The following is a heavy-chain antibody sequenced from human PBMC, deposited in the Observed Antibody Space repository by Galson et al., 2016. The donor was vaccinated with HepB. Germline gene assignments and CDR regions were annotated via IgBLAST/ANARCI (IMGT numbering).Heavy chain of an antibody. CDR2: IYAGGST. V-gene: IGHV3-53*01. Sequence: SLRLSCAVSGFSVSSTYMTWVRQAPGKGLEWVSFIYAGGSTYYGDSVKGRFTISRDNSKNTLYLQMNSLRVEDTAVYYCARDSAAAWGFFDHWGQGSLVTVSS. D-gene: IGHD6-13*01. CDR3: ARDSAAAWGFFDH. CDR1: GFSVSSTY. J-gene: IGHJ4*02.